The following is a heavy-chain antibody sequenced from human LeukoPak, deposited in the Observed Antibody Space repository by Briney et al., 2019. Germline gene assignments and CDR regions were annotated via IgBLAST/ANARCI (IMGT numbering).Heavy chain of an antibody. V-gene: IGHV3-30-3*01. CDR3: AGEMATTDAFDI. J-gene: IGHJ3*02. D-gene: IGHD5-24*01. Sequence: GGSLRLSCAASGLTVSSNYLTWVRQAPGKGLEWVAVISYDGSNKYYADSVKGRFTISRDNSKNTLYLQMNSLRAEDTAVYYCAGEMATTDAFDIWGQGTMVTVSS. CDR2: ISYDGSNK. CDR1: GLTVSSNY.